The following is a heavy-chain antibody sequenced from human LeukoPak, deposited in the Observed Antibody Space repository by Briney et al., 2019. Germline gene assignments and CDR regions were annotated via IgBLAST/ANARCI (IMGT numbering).Heavy chain of an antibody. Sequence: ASVKVSCKASGYTFTGYYMHWVRQAPGQGLEWMGWINPHTGGTNYAQKFQGRVTMTRDTSISTAYMELSRLRSDDTAVYYCARDKGGYDSSGYIGSLLYYFDYWGQGTLVTVSS. CDR2: INPHTGGT. V-gene: IGHV1-2*02. D-gene: IGHD3-22*01. CDR1: GYTFTGYY. CDR3: ARDKGGYDSSGYIGSLLYYFDY. J-gene: IGHJ4*02.